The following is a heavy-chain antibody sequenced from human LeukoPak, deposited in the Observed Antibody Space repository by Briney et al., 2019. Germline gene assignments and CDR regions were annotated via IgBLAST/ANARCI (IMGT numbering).Heavy chain of an antibody. V-gene: IGHV4-39*01. D-gene: IGHD4-11*01. CDR1: GGSISSSSYY. Sequence: SETLSLTCIVSGGSISSSSYYWGWIRQPPGKGLEWIGSFFYSGSTYYNPSLKSRVTISVDTSKNQFSLKLSSVTAADTAVYYCARHPYLTTPFDYWGQGTLVTASS. CDR3: ARHPYLTTPFDY. J-gene: IGHJ4*02. CDR2: FFYSGST.